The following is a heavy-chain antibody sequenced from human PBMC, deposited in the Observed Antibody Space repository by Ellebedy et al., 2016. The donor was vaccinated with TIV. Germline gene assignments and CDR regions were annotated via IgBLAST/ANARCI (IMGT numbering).Heavy chain of an antibody. Sequence: ASVKVSCKASGGTFSSYAISWVRQAPGQGLEWMGGIIPIFGTANYAQKFQGRVTMTTDTSTSTAYMELRSLRSDDTAVYYCVYGGGSSYYFDYWGQGTLVTVSS. V-gene: IGHV1-69*05. CDR2: IIPIFGTA. J-gene: IGHJ4*02. CDR3: VYGGGSSYYFDY. CDR1: GGTFSSYA. D-gene: IGHD2-15*01.